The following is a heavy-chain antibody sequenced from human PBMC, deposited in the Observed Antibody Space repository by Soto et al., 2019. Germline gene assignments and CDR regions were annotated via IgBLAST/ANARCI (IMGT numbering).Heavy chain of an antibody. D-gene: IGHD3-3*01. CDR2: TYNSGST. CDR1: GGSVSNGVYY. V-gene: IGHV4-61*08. J-gene: IGHJ4*02. CDR3: ARGGYDFWSGYYAGGVWLDY. Sequence: SETLSLTCTVSGGSVSNGVYYWSWIRQPPGKGLEWIGYTYNSGSTNYNPSLESRVTISADTSNNQFSLKLSSVTAADTAVYYCARGGYDFWSGYYAGGVWLDYWGQGTLVTVSS.